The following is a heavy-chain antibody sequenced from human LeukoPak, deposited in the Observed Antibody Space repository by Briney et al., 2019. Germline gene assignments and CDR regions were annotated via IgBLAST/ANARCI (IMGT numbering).Heavy chain of an antibody. V-gene: IGHV4-34*01. D-gene: IGHD3-10*01. CDR1: GGSFSGYY. CDR2: INHSGST. J-gene: IGHJ3*02. CDR3: AAAGSGDAFDI. Sequence: PSETLSLTCAVYGGSFSGYYWSWIRQPPGKGLEWIGEINHSGSTNYNPSLKSRVTISVDTSKNQFSLKLSSVTAADTAVYYCAAAGSGDAFDIWGQGTMVTVSS.